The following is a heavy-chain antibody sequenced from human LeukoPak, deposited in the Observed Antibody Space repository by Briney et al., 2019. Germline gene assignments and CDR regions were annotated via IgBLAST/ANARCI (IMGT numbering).Heavy chain of an antibody. J-gene: IGHJ6*04. CDR3: AEPGITMIGGV. D-gene: IGHD3-10*02. Sequence: GGSLRLSCAASGFTFSSYVMHWVRQAPGKGLEWVAIISYDGSNEYYADSVKGRFTISRDNSKNTLYLQMNSLRAADTAVYYCAEPGITMIGGVWGKGTTVTISS. V-gene: IGHV3-30*04. CDR1: GFTFSSYV. CDR2: ISYDGSNE.